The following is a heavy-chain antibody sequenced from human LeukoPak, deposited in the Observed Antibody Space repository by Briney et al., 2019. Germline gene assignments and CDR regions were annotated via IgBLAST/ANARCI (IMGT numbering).Heavy chain of an antibody. J-gene: IGHJ4*02. CDR3: ARGTTSLTPFDY. Sequence: SQTLSLTCTVSGGSISSGGYYWSWIRQHPGKGLEWIGYIYYSGSTYYNPSLKSRVTISVDTSKNQFSLKLSSATAADTAVYYCARGTTSLTPFDYWGQGTLVTVSS. V-gene: IGHV4-31*03. CDR2: IYYSGST. CDR1: GGSISSGGYY. D-gene: IGHD1-1*01.